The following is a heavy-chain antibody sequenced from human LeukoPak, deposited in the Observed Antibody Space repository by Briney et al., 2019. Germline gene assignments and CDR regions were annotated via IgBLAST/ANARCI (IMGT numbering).Heavy chain of an antibody. CDR3: ASLIVVDPRESYFDY. CDR2: ISYDGSNK. CDR1: GFTFSSYA. D-gene: IGHD3-22*01. Sequence: GGSLRLSCAASGFTFSSYAMHWVRQAPGKGLEWVAVISYDGSNKYYADSVKGRFTISRDNSKNTLYLQMNSLRAEDTAVYYCASLIVVDPRESYFDYWGQGTLVTVSS. V-gene: IGHV3-30*04. J-gene: IGHJ4*02.